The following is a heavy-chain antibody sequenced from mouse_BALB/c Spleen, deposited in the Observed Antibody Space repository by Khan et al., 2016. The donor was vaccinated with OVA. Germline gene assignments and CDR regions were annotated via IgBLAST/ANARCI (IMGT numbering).Heavy chain of an antibody. D-gene: IGHD2-3*01. J-gene: IGHJ2*01. CDR3: ARGDGYYVYFDY. V-gene: IGHV1-77*01. CDR1: GYTFTYYV. CDR2: IYPGSDNA. Sequence: QIQLVQSGPELVKPGASVKMSCKASGYTFTYYVITWVKQRTGQGLEWIGEIYPGSDNAYYNERFKGKATLTVDKSSNTTHMQLSSLTSEDSAVYFCARGDGYYVYFDYWGQGTTLTVSS.